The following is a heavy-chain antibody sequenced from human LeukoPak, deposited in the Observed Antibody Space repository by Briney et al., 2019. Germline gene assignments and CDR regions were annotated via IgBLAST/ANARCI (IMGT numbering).Heavy chain of an antibody. CDR3: ARAQLVDY. CDR1: GFTLSTYA. Sequence: PGGSLRLSCAASGFTLSTYAMSWVRQAPGKGLEWVANIKQDGSEKYYVDSVKGRFTISRDNAKNSLYLQMNSLRAEDTAVYYCARAQLVDYWGQGTLVTVSS. CDR2: IKQDGSEK. V-gene: IGHV3-7*01. J-gene: IGHJ4*02. D-gene: IGHD5-24*01.